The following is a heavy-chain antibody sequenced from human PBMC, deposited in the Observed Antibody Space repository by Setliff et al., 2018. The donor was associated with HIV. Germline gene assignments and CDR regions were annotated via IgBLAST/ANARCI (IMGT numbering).Heavy chain of an antibody. J-gene: IGHJ4*02. Sequence: LRLSCAASGFAFSSYALNWVRQAPGKGLEWVSSISSSSDYIYYADSVEGRFIISRDNAKNSLYLQMNSLRAEDTAVYYCARAGDYRHDYWGQGTLVTVSS. V-gene: IGHV3-21*01. CDR1: GFAFSSYA. CDR2: ISSSSDYI. CDR3: ARAGDYRHDY. D-gene: IGHD7-27*01.